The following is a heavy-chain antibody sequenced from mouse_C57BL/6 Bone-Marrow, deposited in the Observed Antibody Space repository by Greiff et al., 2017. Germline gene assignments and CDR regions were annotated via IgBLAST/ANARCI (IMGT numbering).Heavy chain of an antibody. V-gene: IGHV1-55*01. CDR2: IYPGSGST. D-gene: IGHD1-1*01. Sequence: QVQLQQPGAELVKPGASVKMSCKASGYTFTSYWITWVKQRPGQGLEWIGDIYPGSGSTNYNEKFKSKATLTVDTSSSTAYMQLSSLTSEDSAVYYCARQSFTTVVPYYFDYWGQGTTLTVSS. J-gene: IGHJ2*01. CDR3: ARQSFTTVVPYYFDY. CDR1: GYTFTSYW.